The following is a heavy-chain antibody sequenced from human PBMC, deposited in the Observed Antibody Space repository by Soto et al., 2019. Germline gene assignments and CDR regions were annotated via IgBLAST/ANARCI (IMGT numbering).Heavy chain of an antibody. J-gene: IGHJ6*02. D-gene: IGHD2-15*01. CDR1: GFTFSSYA. V-gene: IGHV3-30-3*01. CDR2: ISYDGSNK. CDR3: AREPEIDCSGGSCYSGYYYYGMDV. Sequence: HPGGSLRLSCAASGFTFSSYAMHWVRQAPGKGLEWVAVISYDGSNKYYADSVKGRFTISRDNSKNTLYLQMNSLRAEDTAVYYCAREPEIDCSGGSCYSGYYYYGMDVWGQGTTVTVSS.